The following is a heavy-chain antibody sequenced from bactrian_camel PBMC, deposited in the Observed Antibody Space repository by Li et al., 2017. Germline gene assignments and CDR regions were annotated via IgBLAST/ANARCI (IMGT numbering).Heavy chain of an antibody. CDR1: GFTFSSAV. J-gene: IGHJ4*01. CDR3: TKGWGLSIQA. CDR2: ISAGRSISEGDIGYP. D-gene: IGHD3*01. Sequence: GLVQPGGSLRLSCAAYGFTFSSAVMTWVRQASGKELEWVASISAGRSISEGDIGYPEYADAVKGRFTISRDNAKNTLYLQLNSLKAEDTAKYFCTKGWGLSIQARGQGTQVTVS. V-gene: IGHV3S1*01.